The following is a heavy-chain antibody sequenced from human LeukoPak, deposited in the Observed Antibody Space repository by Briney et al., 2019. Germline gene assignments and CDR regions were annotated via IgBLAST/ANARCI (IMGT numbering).Heavy chain of an antibody. Sequence: GGSLRLSCAASGFTFSDYYMSWIRQAPGKGLVWVSRINSDGSSTIYADSVKGRFTISRDNAKNSLYLQMNSLRAEDTAVYYCAREERDGYNYYWYFDLWGRGTLVTVSS. CDR2: INSDGSST. CDR1: GFTFSDYY. V-gene: IGHV3-11*06. D-gene: IGHD5-24*01. J-gene: IGHJ2*01. CDR3: AREERDGYNYYWYFDL.